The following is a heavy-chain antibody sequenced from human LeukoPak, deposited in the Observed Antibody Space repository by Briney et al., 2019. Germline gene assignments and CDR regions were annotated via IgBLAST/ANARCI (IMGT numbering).Heavy chain of an antibody. Sequence: PGGSLRLSCAASGFTFSSYAMHWVRQAPGKGLEWVAVISYDGSNEYYADSVKGRFTISRDNSKNTLYLQMNSLRAVDTAVYYCARDLHSSGYYDAFDIWGQGTMVTVSS. J-gene: IGHJ3*02. V-gene: IGHV3-30-3*01. CDR1: GFTFSSYA. CDR2: ISYDGSNE. CDR3: ARDLHSSGYYDAFDI. D-gene: IGHD3-22*01.